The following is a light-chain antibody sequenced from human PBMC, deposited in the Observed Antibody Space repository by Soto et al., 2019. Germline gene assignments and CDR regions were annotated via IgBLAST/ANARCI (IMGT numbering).Light chain of an antibody. Sequence: QLVLTQAPSASGTPGQRVTISCSGSSSNIGSNTVNWYQQLPGTAPKLLIYNNAQRPSGVPDRFSGSKSGTSASLAIGGLQSEDEADYYCAVWDDSLNGWVFGGGTKLTVL. CDR1: SSNIGSNT. CDR3: AVWDDSLNGWV. V-gene: IGLV1-44*01. J-gene: IGLJ3*02. CDR2: NNA.